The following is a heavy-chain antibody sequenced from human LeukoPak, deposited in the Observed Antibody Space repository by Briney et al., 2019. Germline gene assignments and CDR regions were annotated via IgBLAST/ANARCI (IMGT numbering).Heavy chain of an antibody. CDR2: ISRSSSYI. Sequence: GGSRRLSCIASGFTFSEYTMDWVRQAPGKGLEWVASISRSSSYIYYADSVKGRFTILRDNAKNSLYLQLSSLTAEDTAVYYCAREAEEVPTAMGVYYYYFMDVWGKGTTVTVSS. CDR1: GFTFSEYT. J-gene: IGHJ6*03. CDR3: AREAEEVPTAMGVYYYYFMDV. V-gene: IGHV3-21*06. D-gene: IGHD2-2*01.